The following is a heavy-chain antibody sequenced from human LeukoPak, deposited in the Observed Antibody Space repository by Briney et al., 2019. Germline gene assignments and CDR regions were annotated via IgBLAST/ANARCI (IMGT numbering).Heavy chain of an antibody. CDR1: GGTFTGYY. D-gene: IGHD5-12*01. Sequence: ASVKVSCKASGGTFTGYYMHWVRQAPGQGLEWMGWINPNSGGTSYAQKFQGRVTMTRDTSVTTAYMELSRLRSDDTAVYYCARYSGYDEPFEYWGQGTLVTVSS. J-gene: IGHJ4*02. V-gene: IGHV1-2*02. CDR2: INPNSGGT. CDR3: ARYSGYDEPFEY.